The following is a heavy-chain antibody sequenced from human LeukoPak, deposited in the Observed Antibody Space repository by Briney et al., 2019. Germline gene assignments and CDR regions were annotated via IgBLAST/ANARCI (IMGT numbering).Heavy chain of an antibody. CDR3: ASDREYYYGSGSFDY. V-gene: IGHV3-7*04. J-gene: IGHJ4*02. CDR2: IKQDGSEK. D-gene: IGHD3-10*01. CDR1: GFTLSSYW. Sequence: GGSLRLSCAASGFTLSSYWMSWVRQAPGKGLEWVANIKQDGSEKYYVDSVKGRFTISRDNAKNSLYLQMNSLRAEDTAVYYCASDREYYYGSGSFDYWGQGTLVTVSS.